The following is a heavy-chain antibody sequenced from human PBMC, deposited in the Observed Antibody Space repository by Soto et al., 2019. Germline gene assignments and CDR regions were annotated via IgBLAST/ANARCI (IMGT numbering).Heavy chain of an antibody. J-gene: IGHJ6*02. Sequence: QVQLVQSGAEVKKPGASVKVSCKASGYTFTSYDINWVRQATGQGLEWMGWMHPNSGNTGYAQKFQGRVTMTRNTSITTAYMELSSLRSEDTAVYYCARYIKVFHDYGDNASGPYGMDVWGQGTTVTVSS. D-gene: IGHD4-17*01. CDR1: GYTFTSYD. CDR2: MHPNSGNT. V-gene: IGHV1-8*01. CDR3: ARYIKVFHDYGDNASGPYGMDV.